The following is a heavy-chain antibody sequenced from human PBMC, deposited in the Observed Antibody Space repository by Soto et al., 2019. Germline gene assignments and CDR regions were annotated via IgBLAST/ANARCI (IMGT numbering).Heavy chain of an antibody. CDR2: ISVYNGNT. CDR3: ARDVGIAVSWFDP. V-gene: IGHV1-18*04. J-gene: IGHJ5*02. Sequence: QVQLVQSGAEVKKPGASVQVSCKASGYTFTSYGISWARQAPGQGLEWMGGISVYNGNTNYAQKLQGRVTMTTDTSTSTAYMELRSLRSDDTAGYYCARDVGIAVSWFDPWGQGTLVFFAS. CDR1: GYTFTSYG. D-gene: IGHD1-26*01.